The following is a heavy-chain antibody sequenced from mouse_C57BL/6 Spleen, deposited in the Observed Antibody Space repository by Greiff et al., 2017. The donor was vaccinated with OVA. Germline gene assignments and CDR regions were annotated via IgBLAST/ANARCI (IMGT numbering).Heavy chain of an antibody. J-gene: IGHJ1*03. Sequence: EVMLVESEGGLVQPGSSMKLSCTASGFTFSDYYMAWVRQVPEKGLEWVANINYDGSSTYYLDSLKSRFIISRDNAKNILYLQMSSLKSEDTATYYCARDRGYYGNWGYFDVWGTGTTVTVSS. CDR1: GFTFSDYY. CDR3: ARDRGYYGNWGYFDV. CDR2: INYDGSST. V-gene: IGHV5-16*01. D-gene: IGHD2-1*01.